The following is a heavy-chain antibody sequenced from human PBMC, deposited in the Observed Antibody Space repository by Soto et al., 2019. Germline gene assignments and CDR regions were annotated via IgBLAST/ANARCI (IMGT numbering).Heavy chain of an antibody. CDR3: AGGYCSGGSCYRYYYYGMDV. V-gene: IGHV4-39*01. CDR2: IYYSGST. Sequence: QLQLQESGPGLVKPSETLSLTCTVSGGSISSSSYYWGWIGQPPGKGLEWIGSIYYSGSTYYNPSLKSRVTISVDTSKNQFSLKLSSVTAADTAVYYCAGGYCSGGSCYRYYYYGMDVWGQGTTVTVSS. J-gene: IGHJ6*02. D-gene: IGHD2-15*01. CDR1: GGSISSSSYY.